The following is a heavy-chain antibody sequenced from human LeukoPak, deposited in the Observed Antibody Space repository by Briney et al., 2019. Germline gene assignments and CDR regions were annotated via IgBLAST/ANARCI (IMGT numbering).Heavy chain of an antibody. CDR3: ARQYSTNWYDDRGWFDP. CDR2: INHSGST. V-gene: IGHV4-34*01. D-gene: IGHD6-13*01. Sequence: NPSETLSLTCAVYGGSFSGYYWSWIRQPPGKGLEWIGEINHSGSTNYNPSLKSRVTISVDTSKNQFSLKLSSVTAADTAFYYCARQYSTNWYDDRGWFDPWGQGTLVTVSS. J-gene: IGHJ5*02. CDR1: GGSFSGYY.